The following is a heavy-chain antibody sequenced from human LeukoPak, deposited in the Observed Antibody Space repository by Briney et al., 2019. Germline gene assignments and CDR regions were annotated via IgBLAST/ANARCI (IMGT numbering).Heavy chain of an antibody. Sequence: SVKVSCKASGGTFSSYAISWVRQAPGQGLEWMGGIIPIFGTANYAQKFQGRVTMTRDTSTSTVYMELSSLRSEDTAVYYCARDRPQGYCSSTSCYAHYGMDVWGQGTTVTVSS. V-gene: IGHV1-69*05. D-gene: IGHD2-2*01. J-gene: IGHJ6*02. CDR2: IIPIFGTA. CDR1: GGTFSSYA. CDR3: ARDRPQGYCSSTSCYAHYGMDV.